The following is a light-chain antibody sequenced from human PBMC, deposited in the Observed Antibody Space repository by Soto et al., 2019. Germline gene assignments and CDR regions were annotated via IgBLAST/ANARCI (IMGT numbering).Light chain of an antibody. V-gene: IGLV1-44*01. CDR1: SSNLGRNT. Sequence: QSVLTQPLLTSGNHRQRVTISCSGSSSNLGRNTANWYQQLPRTAPKLLIFSNNQWPSGVPDRFSGSKSGTSASLAISGLQSEDEADYYCAACDDSLNARYVFGTGTKVTVL. J-gene: IGLJ1*01. CDR3: AACDDSLNARYV. CDR2: SNN.